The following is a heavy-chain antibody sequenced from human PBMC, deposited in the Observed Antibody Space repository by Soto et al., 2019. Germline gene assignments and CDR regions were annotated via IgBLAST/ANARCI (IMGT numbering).Heavy chain of an antibody. CDR1: GGSISSYY. CDR3: ARDFGSSWYGGNYYYGMDV. V-gene: IGHV4-4*07. Sequence: QVQLQESGPGLVKPSETLSLTCTVSGGSISSYYWSWIRQPAGKGLEWIGRIYTSGSTNYNPSLKSRVTMSVDTSKNQSSLKLSSVTAADTAVYYCARDFGSSWYGGNYYYGMDVWGQGTTVTVSS. CDR2: IYTSGST. J-gene: IGHJ6*02. D-gene: IGHD6-13*01.